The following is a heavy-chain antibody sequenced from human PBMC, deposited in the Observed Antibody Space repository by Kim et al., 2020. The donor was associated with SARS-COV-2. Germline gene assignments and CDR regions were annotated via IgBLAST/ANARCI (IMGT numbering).Heavy chain of an antibody. Sequence: ASVKVSCKASGYTFTSYGISWVRQAPGQGLEWMGWISAYNGNTNYAQKLQGRVTMTTDTSTSTAYMELRSLRSDDTAVYYCARTLDDYSELHFDYWGQGTLVTVSS. CDR1: GYTFTSYG. V-gene: IGHV1-18*01. J-gene: IGHJ4*02. CDR3: ARTLDDYSELHFDY. D-gene: IGHD4-4*01. CDR2: ISAYNGNT.